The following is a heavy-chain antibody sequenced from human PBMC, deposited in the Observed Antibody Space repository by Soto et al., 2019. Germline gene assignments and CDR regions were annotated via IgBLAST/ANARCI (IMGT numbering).Heavy chain of an antibody. CDR2: IIPIFGTA. CDR1: GGTFSSYA. V-gene: IGHV1-69*13. D-gene: IGHD3-22*01. Sequence: GASVKVSCKASGGTFSSYAISWVRQAPGQGLEWMGGIIPIFGTANYARKFQGRVTITADESTSTAYMELSSLRSEDTAVYYCARSHWGFDSSGYPIGYYGMDVWGQGTTVTVSS. J-gene: IGHJ6*02. CDR3: ARSHWGFDSSGYPIGYYGMDV.